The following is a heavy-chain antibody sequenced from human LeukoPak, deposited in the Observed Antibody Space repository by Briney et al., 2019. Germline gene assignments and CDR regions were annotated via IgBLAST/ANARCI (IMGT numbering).Heavy chain of an antibody. J-gene: IGHJ4*02. Sequence: NSSETLSLTCTVSGGSISSGSYYWSWIRQPAGKGLEWIGRIYTSGSTNYNPSLKSRVTISVDTSKNQFSLKLSSVTAADTAVYYCARGRIGWFGELTFDYWGQGTLVTVSS. D-gene: IGHD3-10*01. CDR2: IYTSGST. V-gene: IGHV4-61*02. CDR3: ARGRIGWFGELTFDY. CDR1: GGSISSGSYY.